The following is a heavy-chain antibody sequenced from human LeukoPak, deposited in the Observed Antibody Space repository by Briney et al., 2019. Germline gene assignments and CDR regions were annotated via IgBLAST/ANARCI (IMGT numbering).Heavy chain of an antibody. J-gene: IGHJ4*02. CDR2: IKSKTDGGTT. CDR1: GFTFSNAW. Sequence: GGSLRLSCAASGFTFSNAWMSWVRQAPGKGLEWVGRIKSKTDGGTTDYAAPVKGRFTISRDDSKNTLYLQMDSLRVEDTAVYYCARDLRELLMHYFDYWGQGTLVTVSS. V-gene: IGHV3-15*01. CDR3: ARDLRELLMHYFDY. D-gene: IGHD1-7*01.